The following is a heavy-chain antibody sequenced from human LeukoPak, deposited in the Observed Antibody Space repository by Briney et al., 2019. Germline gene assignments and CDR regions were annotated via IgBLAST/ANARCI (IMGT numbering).Heavy chain of an antibody. Sequence: GESLQISCKGAGYSFTSYWIGWVRQMPGKGLEWMGIIYPGDSDTRYSPSFQGQVTISADKSISTAYLQWSSLKASDTAMYYRARLRREQQLPYFDYWGQGTLVTVSS. CDR1: GYSFTSYW. J-gene: IGHJ4*02. CDR2: IYPGDSDT. D-gene: IGHD6-13*01. CDR3: ARLRREQQLPYFDY. V-gene: IGHV5-51*01.